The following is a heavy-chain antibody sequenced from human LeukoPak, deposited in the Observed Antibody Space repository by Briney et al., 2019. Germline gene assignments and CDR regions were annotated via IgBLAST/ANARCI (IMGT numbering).Heavy chain of an antibody. J-gene: IGHJ3*02. Sequence: PGGSLRLSCAASGFTFSSYGMHWVRQAPGAGLEWVSAISASGGGTYYADSVKARFTISRDNSKKTVYLQMNSLRAEDTAVYYCAKGRSGYDAFDIWGQGTMVTVSA. V-gene: IGHV3-23*01. CDR2: ISASGGGT. CDR3: AKGRSGYDAFDI. D-gene: IGHD3-22*01. CDR1: GFTFSSYG.